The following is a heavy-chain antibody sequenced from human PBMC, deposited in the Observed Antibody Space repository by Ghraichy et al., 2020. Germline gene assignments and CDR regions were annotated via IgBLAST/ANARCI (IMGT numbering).Heavy chain of an antibody. CDR1: GFTFSGYA. Sequence: GESLNISCAASGFTFSGYAMSWVRQAPGKGLEWVSTITWNSASTRYADSVKGRSTISRDNYKNAVYLQVTSLREDDTAVYFCAKTVDSGWFYDYWGRGTLVTVSS. J-gene: IGHJ4*02. CDR3: AKTVDSGWFYDY. V-gene: IGHV3-23*01. CDR2: ITWNSAST. D-gene: IGHD6-19*01.